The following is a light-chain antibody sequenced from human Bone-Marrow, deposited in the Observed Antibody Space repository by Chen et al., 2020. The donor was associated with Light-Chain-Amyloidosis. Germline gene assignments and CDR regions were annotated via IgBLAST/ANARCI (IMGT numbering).Light chain of an antibody. CDR2: RDT. V-gene: IGLV3-25*03. CDR1: GLPKKY. CDR3: QSADSSGTYEVI. Sequence: SYELTQPPPVSVSPGQTARVTCPGDGLPKKYAYWYQQKPGQAPVLVIHRDTERPSGISERFSGSSSGTTATLTISGVQAEDEADYHCQSADSSGTYEVIFGGGTKLTVL. J-gene: IGLJ2*01.